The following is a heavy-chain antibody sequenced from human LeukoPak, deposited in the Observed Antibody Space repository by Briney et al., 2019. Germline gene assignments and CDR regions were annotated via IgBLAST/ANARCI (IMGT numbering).Heavy chain of an antibody. CDR3: ARQTMVVDRGFDY. J-gene: IGHJ4*02. D-gene: IGHD4/OR15-4a*01. CDR2: ISSSGSTI. Sequence: PGGSLRLSCAASGFTFSSYEMNWVRQAPGKGLEWVSYISSSGSTIYYADSVKGRFTISRDNAKNSLYLQMNSLRAEDTAVYYCARQTMVVDRGFDYWGQGTLVTVSS. V-gene: IGHV3-48*03. CDR1: GFTFSSYE.